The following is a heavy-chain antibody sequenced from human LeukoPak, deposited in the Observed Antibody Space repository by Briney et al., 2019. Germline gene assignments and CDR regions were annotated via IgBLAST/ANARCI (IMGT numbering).Heavy chain of an antibody. V-gene: IGHV1-18*01. CDR1: GYTFTSYG. CDR2: ISAYNGNT. Sequence: ASVKVSCKASGYTFTSYGISWVRQAPGQGLEWMGWISAYNGNTNYAQKLQGRVTMTTDTSTSTAYMELSSLRSEDTAVYYCAYCSSSSCYYYGMDVWGQGTTVTVSS. J-gene: IGHJ6*02. D-gene: IGHD2-2*01. CDR3: AYCSSSSCYYYGMDV.